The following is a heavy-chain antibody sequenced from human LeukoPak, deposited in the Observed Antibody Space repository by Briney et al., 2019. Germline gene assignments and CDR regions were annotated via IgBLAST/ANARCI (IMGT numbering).Heavy chain of an antibody. V-gene: IGHV3-74*01. Sequence: GGSLGLSCAASGNYWMHWVRQVPGKGLVWVSHINSDGSWTSYADSVKGRFTISKDNAKNTVYLQMNSLRAEDTAAYYCVSFYETYWGRGTLVTVSS. CDR3: VSFYETY. CDR1: GNYW. D-gene: IGHD2/OR15-2a*01. J-gene: IGHJ4*02. CDR2: INSDGSWT.